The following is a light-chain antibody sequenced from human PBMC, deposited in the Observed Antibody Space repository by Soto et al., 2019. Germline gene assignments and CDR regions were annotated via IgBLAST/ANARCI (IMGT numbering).Light chain of an antibody. V-gene: IGLV2-23*01. CDR1: SSDVGSYNL. J-gene: IGLJ2*01. CDR3: SSYAGSSTSHVV. CDR2: EGS. Sequence: QSVLTQPASVSGSPGQSITISCTGTSSDVGSYNLVSWYQQHPGTAPKLLIYEGSKRPSGVSNRFAGSKSGNTASLTISGLQAEDEADYYGSSYAGSSTSHVVFGGGTKRTVL.